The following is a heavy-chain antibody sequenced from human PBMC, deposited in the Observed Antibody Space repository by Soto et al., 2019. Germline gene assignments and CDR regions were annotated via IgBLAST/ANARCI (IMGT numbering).Heavy chain of an antibody. V-gene: IGHV3-23*01. Sequence: GGSLRLSCAASGFTFSSYAMSWVRQAPGKGLEWVSAISDSGGRTYYADSVKGRFTISRDNSKNTLYLQMNSLRAEDTAVYYCSLIVVVPAAIKTEYFQHWGQGTLVTVSS. J-gene: IGHJ1*01. CDR3: SLIVVVPAAIKTEYFQH. CDR2: ISDSGGRT. CDR1: GFTFSSYA. D-gene: IGHD2-2*02.